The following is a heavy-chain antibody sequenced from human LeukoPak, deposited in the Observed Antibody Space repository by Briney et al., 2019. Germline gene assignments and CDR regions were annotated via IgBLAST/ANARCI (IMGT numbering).Heavy chain of an antibody. V-gene: IGHV3-15*01. J-gene: IGHJ4*02. CDR3: TTRTYYDILTGNLPLVDY. CDR2: IKSKTDGGTT. Sequence: PGGSLRLSCAASGFTFSNAWMSWVRQAPGKGLEWVGRIKSKTDGGTTDYAAPVKGRFTISRDDSKNTLYLQMNSLKTEDTAVYYCTTRTYYDILTGNLPLVDYWGQGTLVTVSS. CDR1: GFTFSNAW. D-gene: IGHD3-9*01.